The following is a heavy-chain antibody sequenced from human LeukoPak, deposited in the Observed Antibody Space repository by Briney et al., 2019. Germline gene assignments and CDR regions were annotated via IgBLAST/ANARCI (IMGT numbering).Heavy chain of an antibody. CDR1: GFTVSSNY. J-gene: IGHJ6*03. V-gene: IGHV3-53*01. CDR2: IYSGGST. D-gene: IGHD5-18*01. Sequence: PGGSLRLSCVASGFTVSSNYMSWVRQAPGKGLEWVSVIYSGGSTYYAESVKGRFTISRDNAKNSLYLQMNSLRAEDTAVYYCAKGTAMVPTYYYYYMDVWGKGTTVTVSS. CDR3: AKGTAMVPTYYYYYMDV.